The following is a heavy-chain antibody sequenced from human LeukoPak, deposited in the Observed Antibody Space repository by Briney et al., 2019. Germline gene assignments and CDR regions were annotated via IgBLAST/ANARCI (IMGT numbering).Heavy chain of an antibody. J-gene: IGHJ4*02. CDR2: ISAYNGNT. D-gene: IGHD5-18*01. CDR3: VRVVGYSYDKPRFFDY. V-gene: IGHV1-18*01. Sequence: GASVKVSCKASGYTFTSYGISWVRQAPGQGVEWMGWISAYNGNTNYAHKLQARVTITTDTSTITAYLELRNRRSYDPTVYYCVRVVGYSYDKPRFFDYWGQGTLVTVSS. CDR1: GYTFTSYG.